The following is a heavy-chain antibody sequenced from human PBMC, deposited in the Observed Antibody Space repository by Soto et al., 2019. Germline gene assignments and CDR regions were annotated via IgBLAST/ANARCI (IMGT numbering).Heavy chain of an antibody. CDR3: ARAFYDFWSGYYNNRRNNWFDP. J-gene: IGHJ5*02. V-gene: IGHV1-3*01. CDR2: INAGNGNT. D-gene: IGHD3-3*01. Sequence: QVQLVQSGAEVKKPGASVKVSCKASGYTFTSYAMHWVRQAPGQRLEWMGWINAGNGNTKYSQKFQGRVTITRDTSASTADMELSSLRSEDTAVYYCARAFYDFWSGYYNNRRNNWFDPWGQGTLVTVSS. CDR1: GYTFTSYA.